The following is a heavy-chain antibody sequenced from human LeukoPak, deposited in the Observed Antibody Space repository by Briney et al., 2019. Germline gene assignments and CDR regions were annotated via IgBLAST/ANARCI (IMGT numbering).Heavy chain of an antibody. D-gene: IGHD1-26*01. Sequence: SEALSLTCTVSGGSISSSSYYWGWIPQPPGKGLEGIGSIYYSGSPYYNPSLKSRVTISVDTSKNQFSLKLSSVTAADTAVYYCARPPLGAPYYFDYWGQGTLVTVSS. CDR2: IYYSGSP. CDR1: GGSISSSSYY. V-gene: IGHV4-39*01. CDR3: ARPPLGAPYYFDY. J-gene: IGHJ4*02.